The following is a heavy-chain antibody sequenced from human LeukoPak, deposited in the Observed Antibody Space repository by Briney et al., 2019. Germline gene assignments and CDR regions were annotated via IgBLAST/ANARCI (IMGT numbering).Heavy chain of an antibody. J-gene: IGHJ3*02. Sequence: SETLSLTCAVSGGSISSSNYYWDWIRQPPGQGLEWIGNFYNSGSTYYNPSLKSRVTISGDTSKNHFSLKLSSVTAADTAVYYCARHSGYENAFDIWGQGTMVTVSS. CDR1: GGSISSSNYY. CDR3: ARHSGYENAFDI. D-gene: IGHD5-12*01. CDR2: FYNSGST. V-gene: IGHV4-39*01.